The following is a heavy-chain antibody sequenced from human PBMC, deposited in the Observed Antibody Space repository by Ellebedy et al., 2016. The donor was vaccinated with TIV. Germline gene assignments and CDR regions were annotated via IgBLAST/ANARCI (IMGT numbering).Heavy chain of an antibody. CDR3: VKGYSYGDY. V-gene: IGHV3-30*18. J-gene: IGHJ4*02. D-gene: IGHD5-18*01. Sequence: PGGSLRLSCAASGFTFSGHAMHWVRQAPGKGLEWVAIISYDGSKKDYVESVKGRFTISIDNSRKTMFLQMNSLRPEDTAVYYCVKGYSYGDYWGQGTLVTVSS. CDR1: GFTFSGHA. CDR2: ISYDGSKK.